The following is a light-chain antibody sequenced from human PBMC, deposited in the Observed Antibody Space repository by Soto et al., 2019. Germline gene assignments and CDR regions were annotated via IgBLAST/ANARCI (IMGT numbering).Light chain of an antibody. CDR1: QSVGIN. CDR3: QQYGSSGT. CDR2: DAS. Sequence: EIVMTQSPATLCVSPGERATLSCRASQSVGINVAWYQQKPGQAPRLLIYDASSRPPGIPDRFSGSGSGTDFTLTISRLEPEDFAVYYCQQYGSSGTFGQGTKVDI. V-gene: IGKV3-20*01. J-gene: IGKJ1*01.